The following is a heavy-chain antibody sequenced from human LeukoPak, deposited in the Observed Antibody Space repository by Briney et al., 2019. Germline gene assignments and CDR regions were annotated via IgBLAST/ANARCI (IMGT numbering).Heavy chain of an antibody. CDR1: GYTFTGHY. V-gene: IGHV1-2*02. Sequence: ASVKVSCEASGYTFTGHYMHWVRQAPGQGLEWMGWINPNSGGTNYAQKFQGRVTMTRDTSISTAYMELSRLRSDDTAVYYCASSWISSSWYYFDYWGQGTLVTVSS. J-gene: IGHJ4*02. D-gene: IGHD6-13*01. CDR3: ASSWISSSWYYFDY. CDR2: INPNSGGT.